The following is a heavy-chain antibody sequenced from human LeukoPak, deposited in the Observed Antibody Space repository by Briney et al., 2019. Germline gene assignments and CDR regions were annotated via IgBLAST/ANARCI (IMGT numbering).Heavy chain of an antibody. V-gene: IGHV3-11*01. CDR2: ISSSGGSI. J-gene: IGHJ3*02. Sequence: GGSLRLSCAASGFTFSDYYMSWIRQAPGKGLEWVSSISSSGGSIYYADSVRGRFTISRDNAKNSLYLQMNSLRAEDTAIYYCPCYYDSGASRGPKKTFDSWVEGTNVGVCS. CDR1: GFTFSDYY. CDR3: PCYYDSGASRGPKKTFDS. D-gene: IGHD3-10*01.